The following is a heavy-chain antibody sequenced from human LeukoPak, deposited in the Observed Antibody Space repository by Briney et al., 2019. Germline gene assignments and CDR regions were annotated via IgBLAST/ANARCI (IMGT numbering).Heavy chain of an antibody. CDR1: GFTFSSYW. CDR2: INSDGSST. CDR3: ARDKTRRRWLQLGSNWFDP. D-gene: IGHD5-24*01. V-gene: IGHV3-74*01. Sequence: PGGSLRLSCAASGFTFSSYWMHWVRQAPGKGLVWVSRINSDGSSTSYADSVKGRFTISRDNAKNTLYLQMNSLRAEDTAVYYCARDKTRRRWLQLGSNWFDPWGQGTLVTVSS. J-gene: IGHJ5*02.